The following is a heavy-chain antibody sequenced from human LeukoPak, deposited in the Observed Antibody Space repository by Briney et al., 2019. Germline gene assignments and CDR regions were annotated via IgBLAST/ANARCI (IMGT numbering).Heavy chain of an antibody. V-gene: IGHV3-21*01. CDR1: GFTLSSYA. J-gene: IGHJ4*02. Sequence: GGSLRLSCAASGFTLSSYAMNWVRQAPGRGLEWVSSISSSSSYIYYADSVKGRFTISRDNAKNSLYLQMNSLRAEDTAVYYCARSRDGYNPLYYWGQGTLVTVSS. D-gene: IGHD5-24*01. CDR2: ISSSSSYI. CDR3: ARSRDGYNPLYY.